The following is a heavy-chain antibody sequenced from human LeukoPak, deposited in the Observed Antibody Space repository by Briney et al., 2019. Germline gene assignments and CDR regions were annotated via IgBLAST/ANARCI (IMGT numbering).Heavy chain of an antibody. CDR1: GFTLSSYW. Sequence: GGSLRLSCAASGFTLSSYWMSWVRQAPGKGLEWVANIKQDGSEKYYVDSVKGRFTISRDNAKNSLYLQMNSLRAEDTAVYYCARTMYYYDSSGYSDYWGQGTLVTVSS. CDR3: ARTMYYYDSSGYSDY. CDR2: IKQDGSEK. D-gene: IGHD3-22*01. J-gene: IGHJ4*02. V-gene: IGHV3-7*01.